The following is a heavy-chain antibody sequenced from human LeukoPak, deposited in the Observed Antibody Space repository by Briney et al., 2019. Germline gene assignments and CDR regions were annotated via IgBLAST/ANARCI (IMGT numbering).Heavy chain of an antibody. D-gene: IGHD3-22*01. CDR3: AKDLTPVSYYYDSSGYNH. V-gene: IGHV3-30*02. Sequence: PGGSLRLSCAASGFTFSSYGMHWVRQAPGKGLEWVAFIRYDGSNKYYADSVKGRFTISRDNSKNTLYLQMNSLRAEDTAVYYCAKDLTPVSYYYDSSGYNHWGQGTLVTVSS. CDR1: GFTFSSYG. J-gene: IGHJ5*02. CDR2: IRYDGSNK.